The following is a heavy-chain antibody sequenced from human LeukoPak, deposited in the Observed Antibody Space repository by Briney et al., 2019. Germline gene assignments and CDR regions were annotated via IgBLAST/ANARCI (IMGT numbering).Heavy chain of an antibody. CDR1: GFTFSNAW. J-gene: IGHJ4*02. D-gene: IGHD3-22*01. Sequence: GGSLRLSCAASGFTFSNAWMSWVRQAPGKGLEWVCRIKSKTDGGTTDYAAPVKGRFTISRDDSKNTLYLQMNRLKTEDTAMYYCTTDAYYYDSSGPERGDYWGQGTLVTVYS. CDR2: IKSKTDGGTT. V-gene: IGHV3-15*01. CDR3: TTDAYYYDSSGPERGDY.